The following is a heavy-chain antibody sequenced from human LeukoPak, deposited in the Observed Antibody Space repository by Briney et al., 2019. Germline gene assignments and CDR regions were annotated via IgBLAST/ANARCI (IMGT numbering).Heavy chain of an antibody. V-gene: IGHV1-2*02. Sequence: ASVKVSCKASGYTFTGYYMHWMRQAPGQGLEWMGWINPNSGGTNYAQKFQGRVTMTRDTSISTAYMELSRLRSDDTAVYYCARRRYSNSWGPNDAFDIWGQGTMVTVSS. D-gene: IGHD6-13*01. CDR2: INPNSGGT. CDR3: ARRRYSNSWGPNDAFDI. CDR1: GYTFTGYY. J-gene: IGHJ3*02.